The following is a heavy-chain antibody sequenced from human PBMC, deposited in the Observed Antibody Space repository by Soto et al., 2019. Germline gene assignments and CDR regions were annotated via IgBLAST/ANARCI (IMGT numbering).Heavy chain of an antibody. V-gene: IGHV3-21*06. D-gene: IGHD1-26*01. CDR2: ISSGGIYI. J-gene: IGHJ5*02. CDR1: FTFSMYS. CDR3: TRDQGGSYDSWFDP. Sequence: EVQVVESGGGLVNPGGSLRLSCSFTFSMYSMNWVRQAPGKGLEWVASISSGGIYIKYADSVKGRFTTSRDNAKNSVSLQMNSLKVEDTAVYYCTRDQGGSYDSWFDPWGQGTQVIVSS.